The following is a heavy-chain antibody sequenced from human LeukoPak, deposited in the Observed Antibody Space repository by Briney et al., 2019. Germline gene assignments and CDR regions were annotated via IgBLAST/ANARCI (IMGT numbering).Heavy chain of an antibody. V-gene: IGHV3-23*01. D-gene: IGHD6-13*01. J-gene: IGHJ4*02. CDR2: ISGSGGST. CDR3: AKDSLGGQLVFDY. CDR1: GFTFSSYA. Sequence: GVSLRLSCAASGFTFSSYAMSWVRQAPGKGLEWLSAISGSGGSTYYADSVKGRFTISRDNSKNTLYLQMNSLRAEDTAVYYCAKDSLGGQLVFDYWGQGTLVTVSS.